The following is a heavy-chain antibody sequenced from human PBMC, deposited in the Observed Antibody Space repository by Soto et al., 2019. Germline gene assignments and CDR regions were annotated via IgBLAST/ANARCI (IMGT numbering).Heavy chain of an antibody. D-gene: IGHD6-19*01. J-gene: IGHJ4*02. Sequence: EVQLVESGGGLVQPGGSLRLSCAASGFTFSSYWMSWVRQAPGKGLEWVANIKQEGSEKYYVDSVKGRFTISRDNAKNSLYLQMNSLRAEDTAVYYCARDRYSSGWGGYFDYWGQGTLVTVSS. V-gene: IGHV3-7*01. CDR2: IKQEGSEK. CDR1: GFTFSSYW. CDR3: ARDRYSSGWGGYFDY.